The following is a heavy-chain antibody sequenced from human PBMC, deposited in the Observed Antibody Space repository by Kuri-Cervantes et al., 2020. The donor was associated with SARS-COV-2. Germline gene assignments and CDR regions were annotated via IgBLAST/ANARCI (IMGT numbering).Heavy chain of an antibody. CDR1: GFTFSSYA. CDR3: AKLFGKAAAGNRCYYYYMDV. CDR2: ISGSGGST. Sequence: GESLKISCAASGFTFSSYAMSWVRQAPGKGLEWVSAISGSGGSTYYADSVKGRFTISRDNSKNTLYLQMNSLRAEDTAVYYCAKLFGKAAAGNRCYYYYMDVWGKGTTVTVSS. D-gene: IGHD6-13*01. V-gene: IGHV3-23*01. J-gene: IGHJ6*03.